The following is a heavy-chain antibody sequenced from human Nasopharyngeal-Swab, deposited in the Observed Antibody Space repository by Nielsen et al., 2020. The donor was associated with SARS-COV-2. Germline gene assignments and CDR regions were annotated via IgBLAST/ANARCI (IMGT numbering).Heavy chain of an antibody. CDR3: ARDEGCFDY. V-gene: IGHV3-30-3*01. D-gene: IGHD2-15*01. Sequence: GESLKISCAASGFTFSSYAMHWVRQAPGKGLEWVAVISYDGSNKYYADSVKGRFTISRDNSKNTLCLQMNSLRAEDTAVYYCARDEGCFDYWGQGTLVTVSS. CDR1: GFTFSSYA. CDR2: ISYDGSNK. J-gene: IGHJ4*02.